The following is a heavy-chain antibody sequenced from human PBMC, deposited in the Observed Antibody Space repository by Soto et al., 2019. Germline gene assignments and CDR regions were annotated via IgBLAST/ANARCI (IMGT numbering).Heavy chain of an antibody. V-gene: IGHV3-66*01. D-gene: IGHD5-18*01. CDR3: ARVPHQLWPYYFDY. CDR1: GFTVSSNY. CDR2: IYSGGST. Sequence: EVQLVESGGGLVQPGGSLRLSCAASGFTVSSNYMSWVRQAPGKGLEWVSVIYSGGSTYYADSVKGRFTISRDNSKNTLYLHMNSLRAEDTAVYYCARVPHQLWPYYFDYWGQGTLVTVSS. J-gene: IGHJ4*02.